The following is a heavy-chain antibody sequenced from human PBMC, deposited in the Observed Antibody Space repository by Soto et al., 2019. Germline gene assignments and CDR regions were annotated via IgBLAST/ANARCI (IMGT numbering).Heavy chain of an antibody. J-gene: IGHJ6*02. CDR3: AISSGYGSYGMDV. CDR2: ISSSGSTI. V-gene: IGHV3-48*03. D-gene: IGHD5-12*01. Sequence: GGSLRLSCAASGFTFSSYEMNWVRQAPGKGLEWVSYISSSGSTIYYADSVKGRFTVSRDNAKNSLYLQMNSLRAEDTAVYYCAISSGYGSYGMDVWGQGTTVTVSS. CDR1: GFTFSSYE.